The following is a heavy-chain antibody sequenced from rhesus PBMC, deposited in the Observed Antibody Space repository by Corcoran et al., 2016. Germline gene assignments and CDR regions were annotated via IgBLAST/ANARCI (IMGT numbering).Heavy chain of an antibody. D-gene: IGHD2-39*02. CDR3: ARGVWWPDY. J-gene: IGHJ4*01. Sequence: QVQLQESGPGLTKPSETLSPTCAVPGGSFSGYYWGWIRQPPGKGLGWIGYISGSSGSTDYNPSLKSRVTISTDTSKNQFSLKLSSVTAADTAVYYCARGVWWPDYWGQGVLVTVSS. CDR2: ISGSSGST. V-gene: IGHV4-165*01. CDR1: GGSFSGYY.